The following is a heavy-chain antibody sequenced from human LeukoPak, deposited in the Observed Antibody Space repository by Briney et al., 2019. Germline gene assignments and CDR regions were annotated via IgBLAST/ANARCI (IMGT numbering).Heavy chain of an antibody. V-gene: IGHV1-69*04. CDR2: IIPILGIA. CDR3: ARDLPPYYFDY. CDR1: GGIFSSYA. J-gene: IGHJ4*02. Sequence: SVKVSCKASGGIFSSYAISWVRQARGQGLEWMGRIIPILGIANYAQKFQGRVTITADKSTSTAYMDLSSLRSEDTAVYYCARDLPPYYFDYWGQGTLVTVSS.